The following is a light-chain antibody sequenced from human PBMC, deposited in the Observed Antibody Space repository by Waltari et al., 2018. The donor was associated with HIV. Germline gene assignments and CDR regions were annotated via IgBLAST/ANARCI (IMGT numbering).Light chain of an antibody. CDR1: RANLGTKT. CDR3: AAWDDSLNGWV. J-gene: IGLJ3*02. Sequence: QSILAQPPSASGTPGQMVSISCSGGRANLGTKTVSWYQQLPGAAPQLVMYSNNQRPSGVPERFSGSKSGTSASLAISGLQSEDEADYYCAAWDDSLNGWVFGGGTKLTVL. V-gene: IGLV1-44*01. CDR2: SNN.